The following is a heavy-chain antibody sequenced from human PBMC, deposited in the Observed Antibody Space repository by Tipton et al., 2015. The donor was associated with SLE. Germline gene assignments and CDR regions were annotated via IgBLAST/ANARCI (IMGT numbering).Heavy chain of an antibody. V-gene: IGHV4-59*08. J-gene: IGHJ4*02. D-gene: IGHD6-19*01. CDR2: IYYSGST. CDR3: ARQGAVAGFDY. CDR1: GGSISSYY. Sequence: TLSLTCTVSGGSISSYYWSWIRQPPGKGLEWIGYIYYSGSTNYNPSLKSRVTISVDTSKNQFSLKLSSVTAADTAVYYCARQGAVAGFDYWGKGTLVTVSS.